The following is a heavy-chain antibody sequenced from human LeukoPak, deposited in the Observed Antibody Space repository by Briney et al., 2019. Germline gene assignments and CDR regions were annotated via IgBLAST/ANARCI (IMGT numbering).Heavy chain of an antibody. CDR3: ARDESTVGYSPYYDSSGHHTDAFDI. J-gene: IGHJ3*02. CDR2: IIPILGIA. D-gene: IGHD3-22*01. Sequence: GASVKVSCKASGGTFSSYTISWVRQAPGQGLEWMGRIIPILGIANYAQKFQGRVTITADKSTSTAYMELSSLRSEDTAVYYCARDESTVGYSPYYDSSGHHTDAFDIWGQGTMVTVSS. CDR1: GGTFSSYT. V-gene: IGHV1-69*04.